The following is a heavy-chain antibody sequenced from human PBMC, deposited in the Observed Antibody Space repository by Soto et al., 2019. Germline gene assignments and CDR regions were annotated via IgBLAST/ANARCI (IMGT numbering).Heavy chain of an antibody. V-gene: IGHV4-31*03. CDR3: ARGGTETPTDDAFDI. Sequence: PSETLSLTFTVSGGSISSGGYYWSWIRQHPGKGLEWIGYIYYSGSTYYNPSLKSRVTISVDTSKNQFSLKLSSVTAADTAVYYCARGGTETPTDDAFDIWGQGTMVTVSS. D-gene: IGHD4-17*01. CDR2: IYYSGST. J-gene: IGHJ3*02. CDR1: GGSISSGGYY.